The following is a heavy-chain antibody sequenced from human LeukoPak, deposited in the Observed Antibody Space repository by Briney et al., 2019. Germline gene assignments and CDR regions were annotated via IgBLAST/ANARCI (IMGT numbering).Heavy chain of an antibody. CDR2: TNGDGSDT. CDR3: VRDGEYSHGIDFDY. D-gene: IGHD5-18*01. J-gene: IGHJ4*02. CDR1: GFTLSNSW. Sequence: GGSLRLSCAASGFTLSNSWMHWVRQAPGKGLVWVSRTNGDGSDTSYADSVKGRFTISRDSATNTLYLQMNSLRAGDTAIYYCVRDGEYSHGIDFDYWGQGTLVTVSP. V-gene: IGHV3-74*01.